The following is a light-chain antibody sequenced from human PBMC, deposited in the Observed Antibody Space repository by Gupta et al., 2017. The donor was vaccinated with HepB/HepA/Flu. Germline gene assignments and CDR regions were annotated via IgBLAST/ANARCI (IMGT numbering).Light chain of an antibody. Sequence: EIVLTQSPGTLSLSPGERATLSCRASQSVNSRYLAWYQQKPGQAPRLLIYGASIRATGIPDRFSGSGSGTDFTLTISRLEPEDFAVYYCQQYGSSPPLTFGGGTKVEIK. CDR2: GAS. CDR3: QQYGSSPPLT. J-gene: IGKJ4*01. CDR1: QSVNSRY. V-gene: IGKV3-20*01.